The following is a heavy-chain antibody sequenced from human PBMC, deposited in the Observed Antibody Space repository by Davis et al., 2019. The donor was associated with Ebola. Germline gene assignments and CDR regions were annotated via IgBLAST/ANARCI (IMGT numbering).Heavy chain of an antibody. J-gene: IGHJ4*02. V-gene: IGHV3-21*04. Sequence: GGSLTLSCPASGFTFSSYEMNWVRQAPGKGLEWVSSISSSSSYIYYADSVKGRFTISRDNAKNSLYLQMNSLRAEDTAVYYCASAYYYDSSGYLLGGWGQGTLVTVSS. CDR2: ISSSSSYI. CDR1: GFTFSSYE. D-gene: IGHD3-22*01. CDR3: ASAYYYDSSGYLLGG.